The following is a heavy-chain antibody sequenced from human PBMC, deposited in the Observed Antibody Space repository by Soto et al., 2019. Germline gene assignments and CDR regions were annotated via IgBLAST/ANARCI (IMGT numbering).Heavy chain of an antibody. CDR1: SFSFSPGW. V-gene: IGHV3-15*07. CDR2: IKSKGGGGTA. Sequence: EVQLVESGGGLVTPGGSLTLSCAAHSFSFSPGWSKWVRQAPGKGLEWVGLIKSKGGGGTADYAAPVKGRFIISRDDSKNTIYLQLNSLKPEDTALYYCIWQQDFYYGRAVWGQGTTVTVS. J-gene: IGHJ6*02. CDR3: IWQQDFYYGRAV. D-gene: IGHD6-13*01.